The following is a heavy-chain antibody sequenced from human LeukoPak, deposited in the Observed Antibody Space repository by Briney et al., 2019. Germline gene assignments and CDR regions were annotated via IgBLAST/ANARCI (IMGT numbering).Heavy chain of an antibody. CDR3: ASRKLGNDY. D-gene: IGHD7-27*01. CDR1: AYSINSNYY. CDR2: IYHTGGT. V-gene: IGHV4-38-2*02. J-gene: IGHJ4*02. Sequence: SETLSLTCTVSAYSINSNYYWGWIRQPPGKGLEWIATIYHTGGTYYNPSLKSRVTMSIDTSKNQFSLKLSSVTAADTAVYYCASRKLGNDYWGQGTLVTVSS.